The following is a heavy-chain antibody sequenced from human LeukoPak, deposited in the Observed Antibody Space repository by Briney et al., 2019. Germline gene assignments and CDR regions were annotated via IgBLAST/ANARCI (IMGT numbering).Heavy chain of an antibody. CDR2: IYPGDSDT. CDR3: ARHLGDYYDSSGYYFDAFDI. D-gene: IGHD3-22*01. J-gene: IGHJ3*02. CDR1: GYSFTSYW. Sequence: GESLMISCKGSGYSFTSYWIGWVRQMPGKGLEWMGIIYPGDSDTRYSPSFQGQVTISADKSISTAYLQWSSLKASDTAMYYCARHLGDYYDSSGYYFDAFDIWGQGTMVTVSS. V-gene: IGHV5-51*01.